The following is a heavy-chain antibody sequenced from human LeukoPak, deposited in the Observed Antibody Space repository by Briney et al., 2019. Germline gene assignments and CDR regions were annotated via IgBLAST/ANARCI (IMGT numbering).Heavy chain of an antibody. J-gene: IGHJ3*02. Sequence: GGSLRLSCAASGFTFSSYSMNWVRQAPGKGLEWVSYISSSSSTIYYADSVKGRFTISRDNAKNSLYLQMYSLRAEDTAVYYCARGSARFAFDIWGQGTMVTVSS. CDR3: ARGSARFAFDI. V-gene: IGHV3-48*01. CDR2: ISSSSSTI. D-gene: IGHD6-25*01. CDR1: GFTFSSYS.